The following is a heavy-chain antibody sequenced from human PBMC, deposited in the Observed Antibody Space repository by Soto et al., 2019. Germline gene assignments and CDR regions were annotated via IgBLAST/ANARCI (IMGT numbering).Heavy chain of an antibody. D-gene: IGHD3-3*01. CDR3: ARDGGSAILGVDHTRLEY. CDR2: MKEDGSEI. V-gene: IGHV3-7*01. J-gene: IGHJ4*02. CDR1: GFTLGKFW. Sequence: EVQLVESGGGVVQPGGSLRISCVASGFTLGKFWMSWVRQAPGKGLEWVASMKEDGSEIYYVDSVSGRFTISRDNARNSLYLQMNRLRVEDTAVYYCARDGGSAILGVDHTRLEYWGQGTMVTVSS.